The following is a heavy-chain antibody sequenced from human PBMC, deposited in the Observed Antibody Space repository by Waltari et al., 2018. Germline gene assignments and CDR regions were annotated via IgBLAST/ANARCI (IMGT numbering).Heavy chain of an antibody. J-gene: IGHJ3*02. D-gene: IGHD2-15*01. CDR1: GFSFRTYA. Sequence: QLVESGGGLVQPGGSLRLSCSTSGFSFRTYAMFWVRQAPGQGLEFVSVIGANAGTTYYADSVKGRFGISSDTYRDTLHLQMAGLRTEDTAIYYCARDAGYDLLAFDIWGQGTMVTVSS. CDR2: IGANAGTT. CDR3: ARDAGYDLLAFDI. V-gene: IGHV3-64D*08.